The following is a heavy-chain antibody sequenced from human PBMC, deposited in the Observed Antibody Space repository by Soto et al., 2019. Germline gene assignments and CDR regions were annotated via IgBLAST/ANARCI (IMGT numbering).Heavy chain of an antibody. D-gene: IGHD3-9*01. CDR2: TYYRSKWYN. Sequence: SQTLSLTCAISGDSVSTNSATWNWIRQSPSGGLEWLGRTYYRSKWYNDYAVSVRSRITINPDTSKNQVSLQLNSVTPEDTAVYYCATIPAITYYHYANGFYDILRPLWGQGTLVTVSS. V-gene: IGHV6-1*01. CDR3: ATIPAITYYHYANGFYDILRPL. J-gene: IGHJ4*02. CDR1: GDSVSTNSAT.